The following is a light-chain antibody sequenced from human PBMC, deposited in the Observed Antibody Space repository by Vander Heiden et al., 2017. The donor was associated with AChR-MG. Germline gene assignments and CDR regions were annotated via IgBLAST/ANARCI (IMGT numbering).Light chain of an antibody. V-gene: IGLV6-57*03. CDR3: QSYDDTNHGV. J-gene: IGLJ2*01. CDR1: GGSIASNY. CDR2: EDN. Sequence: NFVLTQPHSVSESPGKTVTISCPRSGGSIASNYVQWYQQRPGSAPTTVIFEDNHRPSGVPDRFSGSIDSSSNSASLIISGLKTEDEADYYCQSYDDTNHGVFGGGTKLTVL.